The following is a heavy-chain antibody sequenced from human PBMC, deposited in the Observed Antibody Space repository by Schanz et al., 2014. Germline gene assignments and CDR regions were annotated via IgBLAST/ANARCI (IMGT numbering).Heavy chain of an antibody. CDR3: AREGLGADY. CDR2: IKEDGSQK. J-gene: IGHJ4*02. CDR1: GFSFSVSW. Sequence: PLVEFGGGLVQPGGSLRLSCEASGFSFSVSWMNWVRQAPGKGLEWVATIKEDGSQKYYLDSVKGRFTISRDNARNSLYLQVNRLRAEDTAVYYCAREGLGADYWGQGTLVTVSS. V-gene: IGHV3-7*03. D-gene: IGHD3-16*01.